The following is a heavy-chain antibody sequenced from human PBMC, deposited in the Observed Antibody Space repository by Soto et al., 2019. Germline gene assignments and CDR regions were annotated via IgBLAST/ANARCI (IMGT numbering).Heavy chain of an antibody. D-gene: IGHD2-21*01. CDR3: ARFANLSPEGYYYYYMDV. CDR1: GGSISSYY. CDR2: IYYSGST. J-gene: IGHJ6*03. Sequence: QVQLQESGPGLVKPSETLSLTCTVSGGSISSYYWSWIRQPPGKGLEWIGYIYYSGSTNYNPSLKSRVTISVDTSKNQFSLKLSSVTAADTAVYYCARFANLSPEGYYYYYMDVWGKGTTVTVSS. V-gene: IGHV4-59*01.